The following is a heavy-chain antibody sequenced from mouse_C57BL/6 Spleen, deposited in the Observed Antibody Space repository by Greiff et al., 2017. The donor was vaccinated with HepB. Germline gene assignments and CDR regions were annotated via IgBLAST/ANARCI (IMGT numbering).Heavy chain of an antibody. V-gene: IGHV1-18*01. D-gene: IGHD1-1*01. CDR3: ARSLTTVVAGEWYFDV. Sequence: EVQLQQSGPELVKPGASVKIPCKASGYTFTDYNMDWVKQSHGKSLEWIGDINPNNGGTIYNQKFKGKATLTVDKSSSTAYMELRSLTSEDTAVYYCARSLTTVVAGEWYFDVWGTGTTVTVSS. CDR1: GYTFTDYN. CDR2: INPNNGGT. J-gene: IGHJ1*03.